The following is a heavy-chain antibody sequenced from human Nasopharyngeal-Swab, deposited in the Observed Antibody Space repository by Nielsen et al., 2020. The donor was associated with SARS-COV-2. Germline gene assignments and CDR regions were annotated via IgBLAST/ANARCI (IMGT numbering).Heavy chain of an antibody. CDR3: ARDLGWFGGPRGMDV. V-gene: IGHV1-18*01. Sequence: ASVKVSCKASGYTFSSYGISWVRQAPGQGLEWMGWISGYNGNTNYAQKIQGRVTMTTDKSTSTAYMELSSLRSEDTAVYYCARDLGWFGGPRGMDVWGQGTTVTVSS. CDR1: GYTFSSYG. J-gene: IGHJ6*02. D-gene: IGHD3-10*01. CDR2: ISGYNGNT.